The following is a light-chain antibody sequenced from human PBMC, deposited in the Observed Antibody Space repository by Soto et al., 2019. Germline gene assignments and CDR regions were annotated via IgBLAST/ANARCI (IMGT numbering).Light chain of an antibody. V-gene: IGKV2-30*01. CDR1: QGLVYSDGNTY. Sequence: DVVMTQSPLSLPVALGQPASISCRSSQGLVYSDGNTYLNWFQQRPGHSPRRLIYTVSNRDSGVSARFGGSGSGTDFTLKLSRVEAEDVGVYYCMQGTHWPWTFGQGTKVEIK. CDR3: MQGTHWPWT. CDR2: TVS. J-gene: IGKJ1*01.